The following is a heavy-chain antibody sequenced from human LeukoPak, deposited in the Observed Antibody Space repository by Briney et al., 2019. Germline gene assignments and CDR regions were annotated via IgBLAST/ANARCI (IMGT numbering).Heavy chain of an antibody. CDR1: GFTFNEFW. CDR3: ARESEAAGTYYLDH. Sequence: AGGSLRPSCAASGFTFNEFWMHWVRQAPGKGLMWVSRIHKDGLHTWYADSMKGRFTISRDNAENTVYLQLNSLRVEDTAVYYCARESEAAGTYYLDHWGQGNLVTVSS. J-gene: IGHJ4*02. D-gene: IGHD6-25*01. V-gene: IGHV3-74*01. CDR2: IHKDGLHT.